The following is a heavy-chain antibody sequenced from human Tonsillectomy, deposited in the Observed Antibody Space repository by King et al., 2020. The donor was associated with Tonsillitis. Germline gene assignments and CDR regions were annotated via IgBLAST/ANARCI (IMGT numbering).Heavy chain of an antibody. CDR2: ISASGGDT. D-gene: IGHD6-19*01. V-gene: IGHV3-23*04. CDR1: GFTFSSYA. CDR3: AKDSSGWDYAMDV. Sequence: VQLVESGGALVQPGGSLRLSCAASGFTFSSYAMTWVRQAPGKGLEWVSVISASGGDTYYADSVKGRFTISRDNSKHILYLQMNSLRAEDTAVYYCAKDSSGWDYAMDVWGQGTTVMVSS. J-gene: IGHJ6*02.